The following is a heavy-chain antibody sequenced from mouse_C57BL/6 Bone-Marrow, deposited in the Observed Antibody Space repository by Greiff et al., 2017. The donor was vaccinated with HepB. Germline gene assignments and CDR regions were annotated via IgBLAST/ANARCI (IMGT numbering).Heavy chain of an antibody. CDR1: GFTFSDYY. D-gene: IGHD1-1*01. CDR2: ISNGGGST. CDR3: ARSYYYGSSYYAMDY. Sequence: DVQLVESGGGLVQPGGSLKLSCAASGFTFSDYYMYWVRQTPEKRLEWVAYISNGGGSTYYPDTVKGRFTISRDNAKNTLYLQMSRLKSEDTAMYYCARSYYYGSSYYAMDYWGQGTSVTVSS. V-gene: IGHV5-12*01. J-gene: IGHJ4*01.